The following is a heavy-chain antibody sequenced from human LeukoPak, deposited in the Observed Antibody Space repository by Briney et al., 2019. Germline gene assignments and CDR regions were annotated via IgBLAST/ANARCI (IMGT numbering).Heavy chain of an antibody. V-gene: IGHV4-39*01. CDR1: GGSISSSSSYY. Sequence: SETLSLTCTVSGGSISSSSSYYWGWIRQPPGKGLEWIGSIYYSGRTYYNPSLKSRVTVSVDTSKNQFSLKRSSVIAADTAVYYCARHILGAGGYWSQGTLVTVSS. CDR2: IYYSGRT. J-gene: IGHJ4*02. CDR3: ARHILGAGGY. D-gene: IGHD1-26*01.